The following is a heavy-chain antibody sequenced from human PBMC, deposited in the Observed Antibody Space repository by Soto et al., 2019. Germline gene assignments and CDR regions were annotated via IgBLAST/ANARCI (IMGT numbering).Heavy chain of an antibody. J-gene: IGHJ4*02. V-gene: IGHV3-30*18. D-gene: IGHD7-27*01. Sequence: QVQLVESGGGVVQPGRSLRLSCATSGFTFSNYGMHWVRQAPGKGLEWVALISYGGSNEYYADSVKGRFTISRDNSKNTLFLQMNSLRAEDTAVYYCAKGLRVRLGFFDYWGQGTLITVSS. CDR2: ISYGGSNE. CDR3: AKGLRVRLGFFDY. CDR1: GFTFSNYG.